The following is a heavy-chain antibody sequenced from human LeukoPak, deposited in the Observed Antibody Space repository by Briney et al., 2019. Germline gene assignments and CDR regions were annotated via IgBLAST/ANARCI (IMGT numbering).Heavy chain of an antibody. J-gene: IGHJ4*02. CDR2: IIPILGIA. CDR1: GGTFSSYA. V-gene: IGHV1-69*04. CDR3: ARSTMVRGVIRDDY. D-gene: IGHD3-10*01. Sequence: ASVKVSCKASGGTFSSYAISWVRQAPGQGLEWVGRIIPILGIANYAQKFQGRVTITADKSTSTAYMELSSLRSEDTAVYYCARSTMVRGVIRDDYWGQGTLVTVSS.